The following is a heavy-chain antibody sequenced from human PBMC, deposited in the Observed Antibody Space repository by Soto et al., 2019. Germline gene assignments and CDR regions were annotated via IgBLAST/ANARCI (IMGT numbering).Heavy chain of an antibody. CDR3: ASTIAVAGTGPNADYYGMDV. Sequence: ASVKVSCKASGYTFTGYYMHWVRQAPGQGLEWMGWINPNSGGTNYAQKFQGRVTMTRDTSISTAYMELSRLRSDDTAVYYCASTIAVAGTGPNADYYGMDVWSQGTTVTVSS. V-gene: IGHV1-2*02. J-gene: IGHJ6*02. CDR2: INPNSGGT. CDR1: GYTFTGYY. D-gene: IGHD6-19*01.